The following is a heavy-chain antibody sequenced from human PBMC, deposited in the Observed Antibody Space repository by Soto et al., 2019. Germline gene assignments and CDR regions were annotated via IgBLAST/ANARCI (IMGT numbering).Heavy chain of an antibody. V-gene: IGHV1-69*01. Sequence: QGQLVQSGPEVKTVGSSVKLSCKDSGGLFSSFAISWVRQPHGQGLEWLGGILPVFGTTNYPEKFQDRVTITADESTNTAYMELSSLTSGDTAIYYCARGGSPYVWFNEFWGQGTLVTVSS. J-gene: IGHJ4*02. CDR1: GGLFSSFA. D-gene: IGHD3-16*01. CDR2: ILPVFGTT. CDR3: ARGGSPYVWFNEF.